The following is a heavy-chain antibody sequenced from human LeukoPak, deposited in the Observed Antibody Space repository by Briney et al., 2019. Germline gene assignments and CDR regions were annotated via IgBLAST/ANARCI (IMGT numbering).Heavy chain of an antibody. CDR3: ARGLSSYYYYYGMDV. V-gene: IGHV4-59*01. Sequence: SETLSLTCTVSGVSISSYYWSWIRQPPGKGLEWIGYIYYSGSTNYNPSLKSRVTISVDTSKNQFSLKLSSVTAADTAVYYCARGLSSYYYYYGMDVWGQGTTVTVSS. D-gene: IGHD2-2*01. CDR1: GVSISSYY. CDR2: IYYSGST. J-gene: IGHJ6*02.